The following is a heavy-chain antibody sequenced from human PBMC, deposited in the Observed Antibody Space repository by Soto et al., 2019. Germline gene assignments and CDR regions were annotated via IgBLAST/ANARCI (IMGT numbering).Heavy chain of an antibody. CDR1: VGSITSGYY. D-gene: IGHD5-12*01. V-gene: IGHV4-31*03. Sequence: HSETLSLTCTVSVGSITSGYYWNWIRQHPGKGLEWIGYISDSGSTYYNPSIESRIIISVDTSKNQISLKLTSVTAADTAVYYCARDYSGYDFPHWGQGTLVNVSS. CDR2: ISDSGST. CDR3: ARDYSGYDFPH. J-gene: IGHJ1*01.